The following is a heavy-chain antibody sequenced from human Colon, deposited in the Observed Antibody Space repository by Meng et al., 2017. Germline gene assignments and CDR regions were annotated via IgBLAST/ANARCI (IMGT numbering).Heavy chain of an antibody. D-gene: IGHD6-13*01. J-gene: IGHJ4*02. CDR3: ARDRASPRRGIAAERFDY. CDR1: GYTFTSYG. CDR2: IRAYNGNK. V-gene: IGHV1-18*01. Sequence: ASAKVSCKASGYTFTSYGISWVRQAPGQGLEWMGWIRAYNGNKNYAQKLQGRVTMTTDTSTSTAYMELRSLKSDDTAVYYCARDRASPRRGIAAERFDYWGQGTLVTVSS.